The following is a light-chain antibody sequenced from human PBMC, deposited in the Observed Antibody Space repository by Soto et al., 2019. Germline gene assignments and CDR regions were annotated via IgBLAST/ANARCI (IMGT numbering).Light chain of an antibody. J-gene: IGKJ5*01. CDR2: GAS. CDR3: QQYKNWPPIT. CDR1: QSISYS. Sequence: EIVMTQSPATLSVSPGERATLSCRASQSISYSLAWYQQKPGQAPRLLIYGASTRATGIPARFSGSGSGTEFTLTISSLQSEDFALYYCQQYKNWPPITFGQGTRLEIK. V-gene: IGKV3-15*01.